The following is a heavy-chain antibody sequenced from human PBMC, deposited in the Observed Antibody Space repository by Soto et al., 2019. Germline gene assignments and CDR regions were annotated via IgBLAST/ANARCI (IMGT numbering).Heavy chain of an antibody. CDR1: GGTFSSYT. Sequence: QVQLVQSGAEVKKPGSSVKVSCKASGGTFSSYTISWVRQAPGQGLEWMGRIIPILGIANYAQKFQGRVTXXXXXXXXXXXXXXXXXXXXXXXXXXXXXIQPYDYVDYWGQGTLVTVSS. CDR3: XXIQPYDYVDY. D-gene: IGHD3-16*01. J-gene: IGHJ4*02. V-gene: IGHV1-69*02. CDR2: IIPILGIA.